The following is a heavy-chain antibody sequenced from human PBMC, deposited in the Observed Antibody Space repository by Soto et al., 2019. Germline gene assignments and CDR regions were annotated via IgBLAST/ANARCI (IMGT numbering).Heavy chain of an antibody. J-gene: IGHJ5*02. CDR3: ARAPYSSGWYNWFDP. CDR2: MNPNSGNT. Sequence: ASVKVSCKASGYTFTSYDINWVRQATGQGLEWMGWMNPNSGNTGYAQKFQGRVTMTRNTSISTAYMELSGLRSEDTAVYYCARAPYSSGWYNWFDPWGQGTPVTVSS. CDR1: GYTFTSYD. V-gene: IGHV1-8*01. D-gene: IGHD6-19*01.